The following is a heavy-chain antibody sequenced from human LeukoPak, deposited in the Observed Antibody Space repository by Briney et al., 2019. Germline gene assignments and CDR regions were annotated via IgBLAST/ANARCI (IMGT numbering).Heavy chain of an antibody. CDR1: GFSFISYA. CDR3: ARDGYGSGSSDS. J-gene: IGHJ4*02. V-gene: IGHV3-13*01. Sequence: GGSLRLSCAASGFSFISYAMSWVRQAPGKGLEWVATITSGGDTFSPDSVKGRFSVFRENGMNSVYLQMNSLRAGDTGVYFCARDGYGSGSSDSWGRGTLVTVSS. CDR2: ITSGGDT. D-gene: IGHD3-10*01.